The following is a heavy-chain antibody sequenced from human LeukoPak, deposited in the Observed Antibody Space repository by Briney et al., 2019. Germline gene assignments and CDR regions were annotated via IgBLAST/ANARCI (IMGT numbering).Heavy chain of an antibody. V-gene: IGHV4-39*01. D-gene: IGHD1-7*01. CDR2: IYYSGRT. CDR3: ARWPRYNWNYFPNWFDP. Sequence: SETLSLTCTVSGGSISSSTNYWGWIRQPPGKGLEWIGSIYYSGRTYYNPPLKSRVTISVDTSKNQFSLKLSSVTAADTAVYYCARWPRYNWNYFPNWFDPWGQGTLVTVSS. J-gene: IGHJ5*02. CDR1: GGSISSSTNY.